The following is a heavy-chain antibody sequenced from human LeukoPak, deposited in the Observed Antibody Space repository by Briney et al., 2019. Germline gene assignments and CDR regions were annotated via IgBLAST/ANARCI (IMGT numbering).Heavy chain of an antibody. D-gene: IGHD3-10*01. V-gene: IGHV3-7*01. CDR1: GFIISDYW. Sequence: PGGSLRLSCAASGFIISDYWMNWVRQVPGKGLEWVANINEDGSVQDYVDSVRGRFTISRDNAKNSVYLQMNSLRVDDTAVYYCASRESSMARSHWGQGTLVTVSS. CDR2: INEDGSVQ. J-gene: IGHJ4*02. CDR3: ASRESSMARSH.